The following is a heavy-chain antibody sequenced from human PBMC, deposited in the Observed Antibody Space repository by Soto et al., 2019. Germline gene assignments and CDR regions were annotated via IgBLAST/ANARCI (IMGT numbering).Heavy chain of an antibody. D-gene: IGHD6-6*01. Sequence: GGSLRLSCAASGFTVSSNYMSWVRQAPGKGLEWVSVIYSGGSTYYADSVKGRFTISRDNSKNTLYFQMNSLRAEDTAVYYCARSSIEPRVFMYPFDSWGQGTLVTVSS. CDR2: IYSGGST. CDR1: GFTVSSNY. J-gene: IGHJ4*02. CDR3: ARSSIEPRVFMYPFDS. V-gene: IGHV3-66*01.